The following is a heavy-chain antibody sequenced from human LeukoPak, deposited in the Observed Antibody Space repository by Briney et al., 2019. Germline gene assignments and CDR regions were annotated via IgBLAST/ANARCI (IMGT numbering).Heavy chain of an antibody. CDR3: ARIRVDTSGWYEDY. Sequence: SGPTLVNPTQTLTLTCTFSGCSLSTSGMRVSWIRAPPGKALEWVAGIAWHDNKYYRTSQKTRPTISKDASINQVVLTMTNMDPVDTATYYCARIRVDTSGWYEDYWGQGTLVTGSS. CDR1: GCSLSTSGMR. D-gene: IGHD6-19*01. V-gene: IGHV2-70*10. J-gene: IGHJ4*02. CDR2: IAWHDNK.